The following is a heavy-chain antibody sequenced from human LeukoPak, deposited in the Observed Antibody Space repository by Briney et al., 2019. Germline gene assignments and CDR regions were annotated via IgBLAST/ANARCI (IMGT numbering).Heavy chain of an antibody. V-gene: IGHV3-23*01. D-gene: IGHD6-19*01. CDR3: AKAIYSSGWFKY. J-gene: IGHJ4*02. CDR1: GFTFSSYA. CDR2: ISGSGGST. Sequence: HPGGSLRLSCAASGFTFSSYAMSWVRQAPGKGLEWVSAISGSGGSTYYADSVKGRFTISRDNSKNTLYLQMNSLRAEDTAVYYCAKAIYSSGWFKYWGQGTLVTVSS.